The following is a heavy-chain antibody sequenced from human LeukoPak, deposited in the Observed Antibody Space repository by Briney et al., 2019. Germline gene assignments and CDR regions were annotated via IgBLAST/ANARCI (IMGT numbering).Heavy chain of an antibody. D-gene: IGHD3-3*01. V-gene: IGHV1-69*13. Sequence: SVKVSCKASGGTFSSYAISWVRQAPGQGLEWMGGIIPIFGTANYAQKFQGRVTITADESTSTAYMELSSLRSEDTAVYYCARERRESITIFGVVNHPFDYWGQGTLITVSS. J-gene: IGHJ4*02. CDR2: IIPIFGTA. CDR1: GGTFSSYA. CDR3: ARERRESITIFGVVNHPFDY.